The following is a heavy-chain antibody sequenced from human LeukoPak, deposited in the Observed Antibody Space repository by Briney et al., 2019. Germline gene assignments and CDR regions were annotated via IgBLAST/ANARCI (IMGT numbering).Heavy chain of an antibody. V-gene: IGHV4-59*01. CDR3: ARGKELHSH. Sequence: SETLSLTCAVYGGSFSGYYWSWIRQPPGKGLEWIGYIYYSGSTNYNPSLKSRVTISVDTSKNQFSLKLSSVTAADTAVYYCARGKELHSHWGQGTLVTVSS. CDR2: IYYSGST. D-gene: IGHD3-10*01. CDR1: GGSFSGYY. J-gene: IGHJ4*02.